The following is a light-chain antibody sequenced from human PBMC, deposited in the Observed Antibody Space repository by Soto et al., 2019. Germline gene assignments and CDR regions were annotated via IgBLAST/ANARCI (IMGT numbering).Light chain of an antibody. V-gene: IGKV4-1*01. CDR3: QQYYSIPRT. CDR2: RAS. J-gene: IGKJ1*01. Sequence: DIVMTQSPDSLAVSLGERATINCKSSQSVLYSSNNKNYLTWYQQKPGQPPKLLIYRASTRESGVPDRFSGSGSGTDFTLTISSLQAEDVAVYYCQQYYSIPRTFGQGTKVDIK. CDR1: QSVLYSSNNKNY.